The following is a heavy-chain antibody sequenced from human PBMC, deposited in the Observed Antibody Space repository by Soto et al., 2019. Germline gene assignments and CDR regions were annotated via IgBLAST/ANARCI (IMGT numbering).Heavy chain of an antibody. D-gene: IGHD3-16*01. CDR1: GGSVSSGSYY. J-gene: IGHJ4*02. Sequence: QVQLQESGPGLVKPSETLSLTCTVSGGSVSSGSYYWSWIRQPPGKGLEWIGYSYYSGRTNSNPPLKSRVTISVDTSKNQFSLKMSSVTAADTAVYYCARDPYYVSYFDYWGQGTLVTVSS. CDR2: SYYSGRT. V-gene: IGHV4-61*01. CDR3: ARDPYYVSYFDY.